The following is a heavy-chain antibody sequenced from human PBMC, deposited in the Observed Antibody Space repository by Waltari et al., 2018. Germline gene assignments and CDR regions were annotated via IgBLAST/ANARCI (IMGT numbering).Heavy chain of an antibody. CDR2: MSYSGAT. V-gene: IGHV4-39*01. Sequence: QLQLQESGPGLVKPSETLSFTCSVSGVSITSSRHYWAWIRQPPGQGLEWIATMSYSGATYSSPSLKSRVTRSRDTSKNQLSLKLGSVTAADTAIYYCATYIGASLGTAAFDVWGQGTMVTVSS. J-gene: IGHJ3*01. D-gene: IGHD5-12*01. CDR3: ATYIGASLGTAAFDV. CDR1: GVSITSSRHY.